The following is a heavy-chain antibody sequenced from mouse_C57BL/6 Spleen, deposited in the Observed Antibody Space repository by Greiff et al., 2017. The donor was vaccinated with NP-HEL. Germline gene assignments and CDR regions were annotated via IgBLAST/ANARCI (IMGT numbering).Heavy chain of an antibody. CDR2: IDPEDGET. D-gene: IGHD2-2*01. V-gene: IGHV14-2*01. CDR3: ASLYYGYDGALAY. CDR1: GFNIKDDY. Sequence: EVQGVESGAELVKPGASVKLSCTASGFNIKDDYMHWVKQRTEQGLEWIGRIDPEDGETKYAPKFQGKATITADTSSNTAYLQLSSLTSEDTAVHYCASLYYGYDGALAYWGQGTLVTVSA. J-gene: IGHJ3*01.